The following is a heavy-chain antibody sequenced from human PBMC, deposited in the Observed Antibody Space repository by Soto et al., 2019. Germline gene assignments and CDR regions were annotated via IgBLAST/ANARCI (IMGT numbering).Heavy chain of an antibody. D-gene: IGHD3-10*01. V-gene: IGHV3-23*01. CDR2: IYGGGNGP. Sequence: EVQVLESGGGWVQPGGYLRLSCAATGFTFSDLAMSWVRQAPGKGLEWVSRIYGGGNGPHYADSVKGRVTISRDNSKNTLYLQMNSLRAEDTAVYYCAKMAGMDPWAYSFDYWGQGPRVTVSS. CDR3: AKMAGMDPWAYSFDY. J-gene: IGHJ4*02. CDR1: GFTFSDLA.